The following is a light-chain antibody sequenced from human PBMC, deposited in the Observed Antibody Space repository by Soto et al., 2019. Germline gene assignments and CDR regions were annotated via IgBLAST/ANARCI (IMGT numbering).Light chain of an antibody. V-gene: IGLV2-14*01. CDR2: EVT. CDR1: RTDIGGYNY. J-gene: IGLJ2*01. Sequence: QSALTQPASVSGSLGQSITISCTGTRTDIGGYNYVSWYQQYPGKAPKLVICEVTSRPSGISDRFSGSKSGNTASLTISGLQAEDEADYFWRSYTNPNAYILFGGGTNLTV. CDR3: RSYTNPNAYIL.